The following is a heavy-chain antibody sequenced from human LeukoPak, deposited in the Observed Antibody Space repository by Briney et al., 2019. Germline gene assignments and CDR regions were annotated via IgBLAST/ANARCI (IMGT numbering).Heavy chain of an antibody. Sequence: GGSLRLACAASGFTVRSYEMNWVRQTPGKGLEWVSYISSSGGTIYYADSVKGRFTISRDNAKNSLYLQMNSLRAEDSALYYCARDPEYSSGWFGLDVWGQGATVTVSS. J-gene: IGHJ6*02. CDR3: ARDPEYSSGWFGLDV. D-gene: IGHD6-19*01. CDR1: GFTVRSYE. V-gene: IGHV3-48*03. CDR2: ISSSGGTI.